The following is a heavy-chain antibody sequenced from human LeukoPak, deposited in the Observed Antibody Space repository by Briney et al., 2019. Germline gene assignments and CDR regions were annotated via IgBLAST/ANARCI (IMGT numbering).Heavy chain of an antibody. V-gene: IGHV5-51*01. CDR3: ARLKSDTAMVTGFDY. D-gene: IGHD5-18*01. CDR2: IYPGDSDT. Sequence: KGGESLKISCTGTGYHFTSYWIGWVRQMPGKGLEWMGIIYPGDSDTRYSPSFQGQVTISADKSISTAYLQWSSLKASDTAMYYCARLKSDTAMVTGFDYWGQGTLVTVSS. J-gene: IGHJ4*02. CDR1: GYHFTSYW.